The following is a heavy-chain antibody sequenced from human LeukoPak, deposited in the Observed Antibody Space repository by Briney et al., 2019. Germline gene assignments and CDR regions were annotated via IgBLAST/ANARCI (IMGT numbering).Heavy chain of an antibody. CDR3: ARMEVA. J-gene: IGHJ3*01. CDR1: GFTFSSSW. Sequence: GGXLRLSCAASGFTFSSSWMHWVRQVPGKGLVWVSRISSDGITTNYADSVKGGFTISRDNAKNTVYLQMNSLRAEDTAVYYCARMEVAWGQGTIVTVSS. V-gene: IGHV3-74*01. CDR2: ISSDGITT. D-gene: IGHD3-3*01.